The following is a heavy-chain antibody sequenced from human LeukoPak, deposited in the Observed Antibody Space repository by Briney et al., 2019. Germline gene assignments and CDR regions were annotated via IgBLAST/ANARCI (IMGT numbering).Heavy chain of an antibody. CDR2: INPNSGGT. D-gene: IGHD3-22*01. CDR1: GYTFTGHY. J-gene: IGHJ3*02. V-gene: IGHV1-2*02. CDR3: ARDINKIVVPPDAFDI. Sequence: ASVKVSCKASGYTFTGHYMHGVRQAPGQGLEWMGWINPNSGGTNYAQKFQGRVTMTRDTSISTAYMELSRLRSDDTAVYYCARDINKIVVPPDAFDIWGQGTMVTVSS.